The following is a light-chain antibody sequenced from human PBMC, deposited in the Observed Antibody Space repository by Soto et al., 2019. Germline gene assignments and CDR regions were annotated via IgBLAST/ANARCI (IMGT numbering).Light chain of an antibody. CDR1: QDIRND. CDR3: LQDFNYPLT. Sequence: IQVTQAPSSLSASVVDRVTITCLTSQDIRNDLGWYQQKPGKAPKLVIYGVFNLQSGVPSRFSGSGFGTDFTLTISSLQPEDSATYYCLQDFNYPLTFGGGTKVDIK. CDR2: GVF. V-gene: IGKV1-6*01. J-gene: IGKJ4*01.